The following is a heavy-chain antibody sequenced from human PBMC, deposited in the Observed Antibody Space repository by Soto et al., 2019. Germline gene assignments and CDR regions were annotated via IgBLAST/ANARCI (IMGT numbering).Heavy chain of an antibody. CDR2: IIPIFGTA. Sequence: GASVKVSCKASGGTFSSYAISWVRQAPGQGLEWMGGIIPIFGTANYAQKFQGRVTITADESTSTAYMELSSLRSEDTAVYYCARDDGGSYHFDYWGQGTLVTVSS. J-gene: IGHJ4*02. D-gene: IGHD1-26*01. CDR3: ARDDGGSYHFDY. CDR1: GGTFSSYA. V-gene: IGHV1-69*13.